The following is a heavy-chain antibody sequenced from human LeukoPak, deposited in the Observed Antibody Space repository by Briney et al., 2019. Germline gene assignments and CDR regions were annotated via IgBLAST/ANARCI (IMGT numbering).Heavy chain of an antibody. CDR1: GFTFSSYS. V-gene: IGHV3-30*04. J-gene: IGHJ4*02. CDR3: AREDSYYYDSSGYSHYFDC. D-gene: IGHD3-22*01. CDR2: ISYDGSNK. Sequence: GGSLRLSCAASGFTFSSYSMHWVRQAPGKGLEWVAFISYDGSNKYYADSVKGRFTISRDNSKNTLYLQMNSLRAEDTAVYYCAREDSYYYDSSGYSHYFDCWGQGTLVTVSS.